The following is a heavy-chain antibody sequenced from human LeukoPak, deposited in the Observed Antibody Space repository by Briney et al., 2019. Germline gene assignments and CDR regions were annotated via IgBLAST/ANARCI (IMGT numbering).Heavy chain of an antibody. CDR1: GFPFSSYW. Sequence: ESGGSLRLSCVASGFPFSSYWMTWVRQAPGKGLEWVANIKQDGSKKSYVDSVKGRFTISRDNAKNSLYLQMNSLRAEDTAIYYCTRVGHIDEGIDYWGQGTLVTVSS. CDR3: TRVGHIDEGIDY. CDR2: IKQDGSKK. J-gene: IGHJ4*02. V-gene: IGHV3-7*04. D-gene: IGHD3-9*01.